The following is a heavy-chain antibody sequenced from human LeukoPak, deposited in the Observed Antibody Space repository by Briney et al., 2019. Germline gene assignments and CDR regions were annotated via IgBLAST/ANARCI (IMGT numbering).Heavy chain of an antibody. CDR3: AREGPRGNSQFDY. J-gene: IGHJ4*02. CDR2: IWYDGSNE. D-gene: IGHD2/OR15-2a*01. Sequence: GGSLRLSCAASEFTFSSYGMHWVRQAPGKGLEWVALIWYDGSNEYYTDSVKGRLTISRDNSKNTLYLQMNSLRAEDKAIYYCAREGPRGNSQFDYWGQGTLVTVSS. V-gene: IGHV3-33*01. CDR1: EFTFSSYG.